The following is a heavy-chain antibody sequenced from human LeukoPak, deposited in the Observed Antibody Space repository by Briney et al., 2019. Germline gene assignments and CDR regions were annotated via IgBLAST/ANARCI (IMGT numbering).Heavy chain of an antibody. V-gene: IGHV3-66*01. CDR3: ARDLPYYYGMDV. J-gene: IGHJ6*02. CDR1: GFTVSSNY. Sequence: GGSLRLSCAASGFTVSSNYMSWARQAPGKGLEWVSVIYSGGSTYYADSVKGRFTISRDNSKNTLYLQMNSLRAEDTAVYYCARDLPYYYGMDVWGQGTTVTVSS. CDR2: IYSGGST.